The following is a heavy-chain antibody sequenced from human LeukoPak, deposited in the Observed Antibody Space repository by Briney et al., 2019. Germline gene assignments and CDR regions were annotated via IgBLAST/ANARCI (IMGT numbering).Heavy chain of an antibody. CDR2: IYYSGST. Sequence: PSETLSLTCTVSGGSISSSSHYWGWIRQPPGKGLEWIGSIYYSGSTYYNPSLKSRVTISVDTSKNQFSLKLSSVTAADTAVYYCARDINYGAFDYWGQGTLVTVSS. CDR1: GGSISSSSHY. CDR3: ARDINYGAFDY. D-gene: IGHD4/OR15-4a*01. J-gene: IGHJ4*02. V-gene: IGHV4-39*07.